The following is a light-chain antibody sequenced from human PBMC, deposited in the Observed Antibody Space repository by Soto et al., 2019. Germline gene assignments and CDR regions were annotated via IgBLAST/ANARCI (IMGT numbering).Light chain of an antibody. CDR1: SSDVGGYNY. CDR2: EVT. V-gene: IGLV2-8*01. J-gene: IGLJ2*01. Sequence: QSALTQPPSASGSLGQSVTISCTGTSSDVGGYNYVSWHQQHPGKAPKVMIYEVTKRPPGVPDRFSGSKSGNTASLTVSGLQAEDEADYYCSSFAGGGNPVLLGGGTKHRP. CDR3: SSFAGGGNPVL.